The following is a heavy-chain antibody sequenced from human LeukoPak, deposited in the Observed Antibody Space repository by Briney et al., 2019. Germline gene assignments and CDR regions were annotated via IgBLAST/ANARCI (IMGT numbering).Heavy chain of an antibody. J-gene: IGHJ4*02. CDR1: GFTFSGYG. V-gene: IGHV3-30*18. D-gene: IGHD3-22*01. Sequence: GGSLRLSCAASGFTFSGYGMHWVRQAPGKGLEWVAVISYDGSNKYYADSVKGRFTIAGGNSKNILYLQMNSLRAEDTAVYYCAKDMHYDSSGYYGLQFDSWGQGTLVTVSS. CDR2: ISYDGSNK. CDR3: AKDMHYDSSGYYGLQFDS.